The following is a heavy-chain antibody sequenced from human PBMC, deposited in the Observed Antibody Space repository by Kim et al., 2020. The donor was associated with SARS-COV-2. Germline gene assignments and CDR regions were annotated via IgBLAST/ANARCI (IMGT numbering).Heavy chain of an antibody. CDR3: ARVRVLITSYFDY. D-gene: IGHD3-22*01. V-gene: IGHV3-66*01. J-gene: IGHJ4*02. Sequence: YADSVKGRFTISRDNSKNTLYLQMNSLRADDRAVYYCARVRVLITSYFDYWGQGTLVTVSS.